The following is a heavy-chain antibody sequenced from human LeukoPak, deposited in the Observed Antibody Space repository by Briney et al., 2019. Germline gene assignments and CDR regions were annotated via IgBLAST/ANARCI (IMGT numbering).Heavy chain of an antibody. CDR1: GGSISSGGYY. CDR3: ATTLGYCSSTSCSPPGTMDV. V-gene: IGHV4-61*08. CDR2: SYYSGST. D-gene: IGHD2-2*01. Sequence: SETLSLTCTVSGGSISSGGYYWSWIRQHPGKGLEWIGYSYYSGSTNDNPSLKSRVTISVDTSKNPFSLKLSSVTAADTAVYYCATTLGYCSSTSCSPPGTMDVWGKGTTVTVSS. J-gene: IGHJ6*03.